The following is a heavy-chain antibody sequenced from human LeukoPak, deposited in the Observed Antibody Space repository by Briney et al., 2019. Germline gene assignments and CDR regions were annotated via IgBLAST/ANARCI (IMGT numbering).Heavy chain of an antibody. D-gene: IGHD6-19*01. V-gene: IGHV3-30*02. CDR1: GFPFSDYV. CDR2: IRYDGNNK. J-gene: IGHJ4*02. CDR3: AKDRWGAVASFDY. Sequence: GGSLRLSCAASGFPFSDYVMHWVRQAPGKGLEWVSVIRYDGNNKYYADSVKGRFTISRDNSKNTLYLQMNSLESEDTAVYYCAKDRWGAVASFDYWGQGTLVTVSS.